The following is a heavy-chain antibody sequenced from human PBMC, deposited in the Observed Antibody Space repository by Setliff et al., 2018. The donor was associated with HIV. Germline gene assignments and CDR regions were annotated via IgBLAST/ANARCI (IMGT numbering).Heavy chain of an antibody. J-gene: IGHJ4*02. CDR2: ISYDGSNK. V-gene: IGHV3-30*03. Sequence: GGSLRLSCAASGFTFSSYGMHWVRQAPGKGLEWVAAISYDGSNKYYADSVKGRFTISRDNSKSTLNLQMNSLRVEDTAIYYCAAVFTAVPGRSLDYWGQGTLVTVSS. CDR1: GFTFSSYG. D-gene: IGHD6-19*01. CDR3: AAVFTAVPGRSLDY.